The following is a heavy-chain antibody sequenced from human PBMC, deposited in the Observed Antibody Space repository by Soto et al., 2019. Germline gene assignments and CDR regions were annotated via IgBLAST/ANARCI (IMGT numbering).Heavy chain of an antibody. CDR3: ARHGVAAGLYLDN. J-gene: IGHJ4*02. Sequence: GGSLRLSCAASGFVFRSYWMSWVRQAPGKGLEWVANINQDGSEKYYVDSVRGRFIISRDNAENSLYLQMNSLRAEDTALYYCARHGVAAGLYLDNWGQGTLVTVSS. CDR1: GFVFRSYW. D-gene: IGHD6-19*01. V-gene: IGHV3-7*01. CDR2: INQDGSEK.